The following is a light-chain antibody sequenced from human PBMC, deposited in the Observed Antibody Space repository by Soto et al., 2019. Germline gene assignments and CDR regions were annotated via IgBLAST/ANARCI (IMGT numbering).Light chain of an antibody. CDR1: SSDVGGYEY. V-gene: IGLV2-14*01. J-gene: IGLJ1*01. Sequence: QSVLAQPASVSGSPGQSITISCTGTSSDVGGYEYVSWYQQHPGKAPRLMIYDVSSRPSDVSFRFSGSKSGNTASLTISWLQAEDEADYYCSSYATSSPYVLGTGTKVTVL. CDR3: SSYATSSPYV. CDR2: DVS.